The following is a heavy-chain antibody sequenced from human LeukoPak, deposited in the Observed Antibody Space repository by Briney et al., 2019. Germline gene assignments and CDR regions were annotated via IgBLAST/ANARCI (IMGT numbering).Heavy chain of an antibody. CDR3: ARRGSGHNDY. CDR2: INHSGST. V-gene: IGHV4-34*01. Sequence: PSETLSLTCAVYGGSFSGYYWSWIRQPPGKGLEWIGEINHSGSTNYNPPLKSRVTISVDTSKNQFSLKLSSVTAADTAVYYRARRGSGHNDYWGQGTLVTVSS. D-gene: IGHD3-16*01. J-gene: IGHJ4*02. CDR1: GGSFSGYY.